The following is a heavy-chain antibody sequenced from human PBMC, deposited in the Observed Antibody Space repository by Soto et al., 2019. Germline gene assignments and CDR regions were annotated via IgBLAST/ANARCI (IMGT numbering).Heavy chain of an antibody. CDR3: AGAGVYSNYVNCFDP. D-gene: IGHD4-4*01. CDR2: IIPIFGTA. CDR1: GGTFSSYA. V-gene: IGHV1-69*13. J-gene: IGHJ5*02. Sequence: SVKVSCKASGGTFSSYAISWVRQAPGQGLEWMGGIIPIFGTANYAQKFQGRVTITADESTSTAYMELSSLRYEDTAVYYYAGAGVYSNYVNCFDPGGQGTLVTVSS.